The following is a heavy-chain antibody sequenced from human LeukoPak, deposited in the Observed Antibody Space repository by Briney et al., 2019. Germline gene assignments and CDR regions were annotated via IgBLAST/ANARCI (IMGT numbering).Heavy chain of an antibody. D-gene: IGHD2-2*01. V-gene: IGHV4-4*02. J-gene: IGHJ5*02. Sequence: TSGTLSLTCAVSGGSVSRSNWWNWVRQPPGKGLEWIGDIHHSGSTNYNPSLKSRVTMSVDKSKNQFSLKLSSVTAADTAVYYCARTEAFCSDTSCSNWFDPWGQGTLVTLS. CDR1: GGSVSRSNW. CDR2: IHHSGST. CDR3: ARTEAFCSDTSCSNWFDP.